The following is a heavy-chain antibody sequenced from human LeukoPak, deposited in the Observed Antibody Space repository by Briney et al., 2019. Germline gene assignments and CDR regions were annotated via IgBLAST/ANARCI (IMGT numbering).Heavy chain of an antibody. Sequence: PGGSLRLSCAASGFSFSASAIHWVRQPSGKGLEWVGRIKTRPNNYATAFAASVKGRFTISRDDSKNTAYLQMDSLKTEDTAVYYCTRLDDFLTGFDCWGQGALVSV. V-gene: IGHV3-73*01. J-gene: IGHJ4*02. D-gene: IGHD3-9*01. CDR1: GFSFSASA. CDR3: TRLDDFLTGFDC. CDR2: IKTRPNNYAT.